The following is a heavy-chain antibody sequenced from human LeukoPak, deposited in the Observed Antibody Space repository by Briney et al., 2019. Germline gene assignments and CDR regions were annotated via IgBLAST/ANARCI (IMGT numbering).Heavy chain of an antibody. CDR1: GYTFTSYD. Sequence: ASVKVSCKASGYTFTSYDINWVRQATGHGLEWMGWMNPNSGNTGYAQKFQGRVTMTRNTSISTAYMKLSSLRSEDTAVYYCARAEWGSSWYRVGDYWGQGTLVTVSS. CDR3: ARAEWGSSWYRVGDY. CDR2: MNPNSGNT. J-gene: IGHJ4*02. V-gene: IGHV1-8*01. D-gene: IGHD6-13*01.